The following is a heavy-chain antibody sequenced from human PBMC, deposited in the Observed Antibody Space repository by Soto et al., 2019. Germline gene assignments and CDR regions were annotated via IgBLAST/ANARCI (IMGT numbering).Heavy chain of an antibody. V-gene: IGHV1-18*01. J-gene: IGHJ3*01. Sequence: AAVKVSCKASGYTFTSYGISWVRQAPGQGLEWMGWISAYNGNTNCAQNLQGRVTMTTDTSTSTAYMELRSLRSDDTAVYYCARDPLVAGEAFDVWGQGTMVTVSS. CDR2: ISAYNGNT. CDR3: ARDPLVAGEAFDV. CDR1: GYTFTSYG. D-gene: IGHD6-19*01.